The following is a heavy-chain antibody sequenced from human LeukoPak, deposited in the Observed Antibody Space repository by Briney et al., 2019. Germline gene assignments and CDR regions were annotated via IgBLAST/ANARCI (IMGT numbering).Heavy chain of an antibody. V-gene: IGHV1-2*06. D-gene: IGHD2-21*02. CDR3: ARGVYCGGDCYLYFDY. J-gene: IGHJ4*02. Sequence: ASVKVSCKASGYTFTGYYMHWVRQAPGQGLEWMGRINPNSGGTNYAQKFQGRVTMTRDTSISTAYMELSSLRSEDTAVYYCARGVYCGGDCYLYFDYWGQGTLVTVSS. CDR1: GYTFTGYY. CDR2: INPNSGGT.